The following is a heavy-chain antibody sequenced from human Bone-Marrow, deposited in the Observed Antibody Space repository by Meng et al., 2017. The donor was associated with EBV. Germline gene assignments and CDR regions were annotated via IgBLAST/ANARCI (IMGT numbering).Heavy chain of an antibody. V-gene: IGHV4-61*01. CDR1: GGSVSSGSYY. CDR2: IYYSGST. CDR3: ARVALAVAGYFDY. J-gene: IGHJ4*02. Sequence: GQLQEWGPGLVKPSETLSLTCTVSGGSVSSGSYYWSWIRQPPGKGLEWIGYIYYSGSTNYNPSLKSRVTISVDTSKNQFSLKLSSVTAADTAVYYCARVALAVAGYFDYWGQGTLVTVSS. D-gene: IGHD6-19*01.